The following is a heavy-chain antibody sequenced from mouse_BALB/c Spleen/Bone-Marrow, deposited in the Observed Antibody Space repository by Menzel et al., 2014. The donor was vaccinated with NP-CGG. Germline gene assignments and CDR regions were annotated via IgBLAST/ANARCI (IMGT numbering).Heavy chain of an antibody. CDR2: IDPANGNT. J-gene: IGHJ4*01. CDR3: ARGYYDYVYAMDY. D-gene: IGHD2-4*01. CDR1: GFNIKDTY. V-gene: IGHV14-3*02. Sequence: EVQLQQSGAELVKPGASVKLSCTASGFNIKDTYMHWVKQRPEQGLEWIGRIDPANGNTKYDPKFQGKATITADTSSNTAYLQLSSLTSEATAVYYCARGYYDYVYAMDYWGQGTSVTVSS.